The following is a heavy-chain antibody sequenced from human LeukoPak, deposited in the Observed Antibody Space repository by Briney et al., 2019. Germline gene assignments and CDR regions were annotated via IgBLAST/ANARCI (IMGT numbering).Heavy chain of an antibody. CDR2: ISSSGSTI. CDR1: GFTFSSYE. CDR3: ARVYGSGSYYPSFDY. V-gene: IGHV3-48*03. J-gene: IGHJ4*02. Sequence: GGSLRLSCAASGFTFSSYEMNWVRQAPGKGLEWVSYISSSGSTIYYADSVKGRFTISRDNAKNSLYLQMNSLRAEDTAVYYCARVYGSGSYYPSFDYWGQGTLVTVSS. D-gene: IGHD3-10*01.